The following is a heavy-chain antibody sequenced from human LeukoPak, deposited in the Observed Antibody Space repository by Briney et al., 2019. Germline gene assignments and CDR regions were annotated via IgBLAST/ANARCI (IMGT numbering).Heavy chain of an antibody. D-gene: IGHD3-10*01. J-gene: IGHJ4*02. V-gene: IGHV3-7*01. CDR2: IKQDGSNK. CDR1: GFTFNNYW. CDR3: ATVRGGSGTYYNDY. Sequence: GGSLRLSCAASGFTFNNYWMTWVRQAPGKGLEWVANIKQDGSNKYYADSVKGRFTISRDNSKNTLYLQMNSLRAEDTSVYYCATVRGGSGTYYNDYWGQGTLVTVSS.